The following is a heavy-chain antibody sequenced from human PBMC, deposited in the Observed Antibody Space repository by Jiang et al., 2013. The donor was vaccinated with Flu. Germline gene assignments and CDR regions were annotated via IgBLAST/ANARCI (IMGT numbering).Heavy chain of an antibody. CDR3: AKEGGDSSGWYPSYYFDY. D-gene: IGHD6-19*01. V-gene: IGHV3-9*01. J-gene: IGHJ4*02. Sequence: SGISWNSGSIGYADSVKGRFTISRDNAKNSLYLQMNSLRAEDTALYYCAKEGGDSSGWYPSYYFDYWGQGTLVTVSS. CDR2: ISWNSGSI.